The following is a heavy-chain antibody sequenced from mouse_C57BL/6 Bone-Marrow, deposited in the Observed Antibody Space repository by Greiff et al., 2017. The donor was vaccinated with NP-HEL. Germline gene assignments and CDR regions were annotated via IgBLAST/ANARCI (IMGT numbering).Heavy chain of an antibody. V-gene: IGHV1-74*01. CDR3: ESGGLRLHWYFDV. D-gene: IGHD1-2*01. Sequence: QVQLQQPGAELVKPGASVKVSCKASGYTFTSYWMHWVKQRPGQGLEWIGSIHPSDSDTNYNQKFKGKATLTVDKSSSTAYMQLSSLTSEDSAVYHCESGGLRLHWYFDVGGTGTAVTVSS. J-gene: IGHJ1*03. CDR1: GYTFTSYW. CDR2: IHPSDSDT.